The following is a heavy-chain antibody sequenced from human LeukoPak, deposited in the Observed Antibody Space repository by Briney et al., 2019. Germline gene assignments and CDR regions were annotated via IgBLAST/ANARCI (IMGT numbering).Heavy chain of an antibody. Sequence: SETLSLTCTVCGGSLSSTSYYWGWIRQPPGKGLEWIGTMYYSGSTYYNPSLKSRVTISVDRSKNQFSLKVSSVTAADTAVYYCARHSPDYYDSSGYRYYYYYMDVWGKGTTVTVSS. D-gene: IGHD3-22*01. J-gene: IGHJ6*03. CDR3: ARHSPDYYDSSGYRYYYYYMDV. CDR1: GGSLSSTSYY. CDR2: MYYSGST. V-gene: IGHV4-39*01.